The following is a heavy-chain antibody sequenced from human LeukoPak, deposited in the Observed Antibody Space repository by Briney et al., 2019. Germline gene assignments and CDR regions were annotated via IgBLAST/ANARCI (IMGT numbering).Heavy chain of an antibody. Sequence: TGGSLRLSCAAFGFTFSSYEMNWVRQAPGKGLEWVSYISSSGSTIYYADSVKGRFTISRDNAKNSLYLQMNGLRAEDTAVYYCARDRSGYSSSRTAFDIWGQGTMVTVSS. J-gene: IGHJ3*02. CDR3: ARDRSGYSSSRTAFDI. CDR1: GFTFSSYE. V-gene: IGHV3-48*03. D-gene: IGHD6-13*01. CDR2: ISSSGSTI.